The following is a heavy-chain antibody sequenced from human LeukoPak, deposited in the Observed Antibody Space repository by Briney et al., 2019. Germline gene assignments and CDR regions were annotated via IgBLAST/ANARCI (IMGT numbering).Heavy chain of an antibody. CDR2: ISGSGGST. CDR1: GFTFSSYA. CDR3: AKDFWEVRGATFDY. Sequence: VRLGGSLRLSCAASGFTFSSYAMSWVRQAPGKGLEWVSAISGSGGSTYYADSVKGRFTISRDNSKNTLYLQMNSLRAEDTAVYYCAKDFWEVRGATFDYWGQGTLVTVSS. J-gene: IGHJ4*02. D-gene: IGHD3-10*01. V-gene: IGHV3-23*01.